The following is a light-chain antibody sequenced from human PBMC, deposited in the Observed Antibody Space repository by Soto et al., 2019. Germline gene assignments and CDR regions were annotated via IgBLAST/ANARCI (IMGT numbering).Light chain of an antibody. V-gene: IGKV3-20*01. CDR2: GAF. CDR3: HHYAST. J-gene: IGKJ1*01. Sequence: EIVLTQSPGTLSLSPGERATLSCRASPSVSSNFVAWYQQKPGQAPRLLISGAFNRATGVPDRFSGSGSGTDFTLTISRLEPEDFAVYFCHHYASTFGQGTKVDIK. CDR1: PSVSSNF.